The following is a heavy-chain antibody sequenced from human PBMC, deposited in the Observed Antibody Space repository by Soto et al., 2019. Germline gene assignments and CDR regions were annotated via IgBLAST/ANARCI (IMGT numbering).Heavy chain of an antibody. D-gene: IGHD3-22*01. CDR2: ISYDGSNK. Sequence: GGSLRLSCAASGFTFSSYAMHWVRQAPGKGLEWVAVISYDGSNKYYADSVKGRFTISRDNSKNTLYLQMNSLRAEDTAVYYCARVVRIGPYDSSGYYHGSDAFDIWGQGTMVTVSS. CDR1: GFTFSSYA. J-gene: IGHJ3*02. CDR3: ARVVRIGPYDSSGYYHGSDAFDI. V-gene: IGHV3-30-3*01.